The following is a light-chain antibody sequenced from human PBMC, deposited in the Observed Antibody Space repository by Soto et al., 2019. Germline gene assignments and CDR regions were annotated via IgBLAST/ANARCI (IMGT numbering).Light chain of an antibody. CDR2: AVN. CDR3: SSFAGSIFYV. Sequence: QSFLTRPPSAAGSPGRSVTISCTGTSSDGGGYNYVSGYQQHPGKAPNLMIYAVNQLPSGVPDRFSGSKSGTTASLTVSGLQAEDEADYFCSSFAGSIFYVFGPGTKVTV. J-gene: IGLJ1*01. V-gene: IGLV2-8*01. CDR1: SSDGGGYNY.